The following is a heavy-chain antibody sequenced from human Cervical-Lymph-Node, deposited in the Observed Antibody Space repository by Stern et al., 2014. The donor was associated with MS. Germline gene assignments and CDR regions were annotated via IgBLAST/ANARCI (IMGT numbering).Heavy chain of an antibody. V-gene: IGHV1-46*02. CDR3: ARDAHGDSFDY. Sequence: QVQLVQSGAEVKKPGAAVKVSCEASGYTFNRYYMHWVRQAPGQGLEWMGMINPSGGTTNYAQNFQGRVTMTRDTSTSIVYMELNSLKSDDTATYYCARDAHGDSFDYWGQGTLVTVSS. CDR1: GYTFNRYY. CDR2: INPSGGTT. D-gene: IGHD4-17*01. J-gene: IGHJ4*02.